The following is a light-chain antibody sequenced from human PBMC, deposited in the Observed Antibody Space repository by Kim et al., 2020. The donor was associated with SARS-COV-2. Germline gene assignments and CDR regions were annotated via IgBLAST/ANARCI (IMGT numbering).Light chain of an antibody. CDR2: GNS. J-gene: IGLJ2*01. Sequence: VTISCTGSSSNIGAGYDVHWYQQRPGTAPKLLIYGNSNRPSGVPDRFSGSKSGTSASLASTGLQAEDEADYYCQSYDSSLSGSHVVFGGGTQLTVL. V-gene: IGLV1-40*01. CDR1: SSNIGAGYD. CDR3: QSYDSSLSGSHVV.